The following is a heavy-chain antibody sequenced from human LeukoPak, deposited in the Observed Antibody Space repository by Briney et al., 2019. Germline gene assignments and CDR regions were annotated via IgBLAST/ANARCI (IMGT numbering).Heavy chain of an antibody. J-gene: IGHJ4*02. D-gene: IGHD6-13*01. Sequence: PETLSLTRTLSLGSLSISYSSWIRPPPERGLGWIVYIYYSGTNNSNPALKSRVTISVNTSKNQFSLKMSSVTAADTAVYCCAGQGIAEAGVIDYWGQGTLVTVSS. CDR3: AGQGIAEAGVIDY. CDR1: LGSLSISY. V-gene: IGHV4-59*08. CDR2: IYYSGTN.